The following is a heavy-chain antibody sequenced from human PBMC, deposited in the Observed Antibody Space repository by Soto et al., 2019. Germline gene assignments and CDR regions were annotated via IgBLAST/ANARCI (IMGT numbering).Heavy chain of an antibody. CDR1: GFNSNNYG. J-gene: IGHJ6*02. Sequence: GGSLRLSCAVSGFNSNNYGINRVRQAPGKGLEWVSSVSKSDYTYYSDSVKGRFTISRDNAKNSVSLQMNTLRAEDTAVYYCARQNCSSTSCLGRKYYYYGMDVWGQGTTVTVSS. CDR2: VSKSDYT. D-gene: IGHD2-2*01. V-gene: IGHV3-21*01. CDR3: ARQNCSSTSCLGRKYYYYGMDV.